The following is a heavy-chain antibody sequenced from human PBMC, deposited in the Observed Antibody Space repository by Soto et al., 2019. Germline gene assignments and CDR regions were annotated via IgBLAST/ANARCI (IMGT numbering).Heavy chain of an antibody. Sequence: GGSLRLSCAASGFTFSDYYMSWIRQAPGKGLEWVSYISTGGSTIQYADSVKGRFTISRDNAKNLLYLQINSLRADDTAVYFCARVRGYYDSSGFDYWGQGTLVTVSS. V-gene: IGHV3-11*01. D-gene: IGHD3-22*01. CDR1: GFTFSDYY. J-gene: IGHJ4*02. CDR3: ARVRGYYDSSGFDY. CDR2: ISTGGSTI.